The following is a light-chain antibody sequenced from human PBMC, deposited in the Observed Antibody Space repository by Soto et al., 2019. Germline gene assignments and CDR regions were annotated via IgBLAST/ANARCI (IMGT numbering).Light chain of an antibody. CDR3: QQFNSYPIT. CDR1: QDIRGA. CDR2: DVS. Sequence: AIQFTHSPSSLSASVGDRVTITCRASQDIRGALAWYQQKPGKAPKMLICDVSTLESGVPLRFSGSSSGTDFTLTISSLQPVDLATYYCQQFNSYPITFGQGTRLEIK. J-gene: IGKJ5*01. V-gene: IGKV1-13*02.